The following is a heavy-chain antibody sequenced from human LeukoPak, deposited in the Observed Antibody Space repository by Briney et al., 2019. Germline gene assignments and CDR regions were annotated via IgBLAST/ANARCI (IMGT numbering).Heavy chain of an antibody. CDR2: ISYDGNNK. J-gene: IGHJ4*02. Sequence: GGSLRLSCAASGFTFSTFAMHWVRQAPGKGLEWVAVISYDGNNKYYADSVKGRFTISRDNSKNTLYLQMNSLRVEDTAVYYCARDHGSSGWYETVDYWGQGTLVTVSS. D-gene: IGHD6-19*01. CDR1: GFTFSTFA. V-gene: IGHV3-30-3*01. CDR3: ARDHGSSGWYETVDY.